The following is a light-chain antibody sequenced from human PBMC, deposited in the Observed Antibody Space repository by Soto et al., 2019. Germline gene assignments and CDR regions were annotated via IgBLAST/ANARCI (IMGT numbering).Light chain of an antibody. J-gene: IGKJ2*01. CDR2: DAS. V-gene: IGKV3-15*01. CDR1: QSVGNN. CDR3: QQYNNWPMFT. Sequence: IVMTQSPATLSVSPGERATLSCSASQSVGNNLAWYQQKPGQAPRLLIYDASTRATGIPARFSGSGSGPEFTLTISSLQSEDFAVYYCQQYNNWPMFTFGQGTKLEIK.